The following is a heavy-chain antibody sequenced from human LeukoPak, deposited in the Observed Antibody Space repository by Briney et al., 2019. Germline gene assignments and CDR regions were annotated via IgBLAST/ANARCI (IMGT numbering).Heavy chain of an antibody. CDR3: ATGRSGSYSSYYYMDV. D-gene: IGHD1-26*01. CDR1: GYTFTGYY. CDR2: INPNSGGT. V-gene: IGHV1-2*02. Sequence: ASVKVSCKASGYTFTGYYMHWVRQAPGQGLEWMGWINPNSGGTNYAQKFQGRVTMTRDTSISTAYMELSRLRSDDTAVYYCATGRSGSYSSYYYMDVWGKGTTVTVSS. J-gene: IGHJ6*03.